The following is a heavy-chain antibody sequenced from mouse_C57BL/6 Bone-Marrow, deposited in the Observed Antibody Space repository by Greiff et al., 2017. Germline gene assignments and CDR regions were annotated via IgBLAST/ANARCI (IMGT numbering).Heavy chain of an antibody. J-gene: IGHJ2*01. V-gene: IGHV1-52*01. CDR2: IDPSDSET. CDR3: ARRGSFDY. CDR1: GYSFTSYW. Sequence: QVQLQQPGAELVRPGSSVKLSCKASGYSFTSYWMHWVKQRPIQGLEWIGNIDPSDSETHYNQKFKDKASLTVDKSSSTAYMQLSSLTSEDSAVYYCARRGSFDYWGQGTTLTVSS.